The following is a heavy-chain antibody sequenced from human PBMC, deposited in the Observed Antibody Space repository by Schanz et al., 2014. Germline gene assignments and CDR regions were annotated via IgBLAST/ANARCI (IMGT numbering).Heavy chain of an antibody. CDR3: ARGIGGYGANNYVDY. J-gene: IGHJ4*02. Sequence: QVQLVQSGAEVKKPGASVKVSCKASGYTFTSYGISWVRQAPGQGLEWMGWISAYNGNTKYPQKLQGRVTITRDTSASTAYMELSSLRSEDTAVYSCARGIGGYGANNYVDYWGQGTLVTVSS. CDR1: GYTFTSYG. V-gene: IGHV1-18*01. CDR2: ISAYNGNT. D-gene: IGHD5-12*01.